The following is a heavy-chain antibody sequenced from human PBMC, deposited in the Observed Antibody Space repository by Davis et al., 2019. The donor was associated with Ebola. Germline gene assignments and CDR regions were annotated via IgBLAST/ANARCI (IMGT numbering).Heavy chain of an antibody. Sequence: SVKVSCKASGYTFTGYYMHWVRQAPGQGLEWMGRIIPILGIANYAQKFQGRVTITADKSTSTAYMELSSLRSEDTAVYYCARAAYYYDSSGYYHSAFDIWGQGTMVTVSS. CDR3: ARAAYYYDSSGYYHSAFDI. CDR2: IIPILGIA. D-gene: IGHD3-22*01. J-gene: IGHJ3*02. CDR1: GYTFTGYY. V-gene: IGHV1-69*04.